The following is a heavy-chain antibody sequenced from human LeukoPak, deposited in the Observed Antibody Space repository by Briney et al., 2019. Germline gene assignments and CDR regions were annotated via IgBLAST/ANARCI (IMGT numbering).Heavy chain of an antibody. CDR2: INTDGSST. D-gene: IGHD2-2*02. CDR1: GFTFDDYA. V-gene: IGHV3-74*01. J-gene: IGHJ4*02. CDR3: AREQGYCSSTSCYTALDY. Sequence: GGSLRLSCAASGFTFDDYAMHWVRQAPGKGLVWVSRINTDGSSTSYADSVKGRFTISRDNAKNTPYLQMNSLRAEDTAVYYCAREQGYCSSTSCYTALDYWGQGTLVTVSS.